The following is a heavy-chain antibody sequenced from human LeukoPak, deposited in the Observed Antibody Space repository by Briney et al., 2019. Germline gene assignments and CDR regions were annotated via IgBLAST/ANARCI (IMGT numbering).Heavy chain of an antibody. CDR2: IRSSSRTI. D-gene: IGHD3-16*01. V-gene: IGHV3-48*04. J-gene: IGHJ3*02. CDR1: GFTFSSYS. CDR3: ARGNRGSSWDAFDI. Sequence: PGGSLRLSCAASGFTFSSYSMNWVRQAPGKGLEWVSYIRSSSRTIYYADSVKGRFTISRDNAKNSLYLQMNSLRAEDTAVYYCARGNRGSSWDAFDIWGQGTMVTVSS.